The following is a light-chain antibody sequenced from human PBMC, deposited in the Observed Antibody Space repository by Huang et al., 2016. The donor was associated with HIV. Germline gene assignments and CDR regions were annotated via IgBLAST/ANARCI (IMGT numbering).Light chain of an antibody. CDR1: QSVSGSY. J-gene: IGKJ4*01. CDR2: GAS. V-gene: IGKV3-20*01. CDR3: QQYGSSPTT. Sequence: EIVLTQSPGTLSLSPGERATLSCRASQSVSGSYLAWYQQKPGQAPSPLIYGASSRATGLPDMFSGIGSGTDFTLTISRLEPEDFAVYYCQQYGSSPTTFGGGTKVEIK.